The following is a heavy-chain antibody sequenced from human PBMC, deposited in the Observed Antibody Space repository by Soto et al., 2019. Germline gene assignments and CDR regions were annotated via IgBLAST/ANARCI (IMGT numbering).Heavy chain of an antibody. CDR3: AREVSKGAHYYYGMDV. CDR2: IIPIFGTA. D-gene: IGHD3-16*02. V-gene: IGHV1-69*13. J-gene: IGHJ6*02. Sequence: SVKVSCKASGYTFTSYGISWVRQAPGQGLEWMGGIIPIFGTANYAQKFQGRVTITADESTSTAYMELSSLRSEDTAVYYCAREVSKGAHYYYGMDVWGQGTTVTVSS. CDR1: GYTFTSYG.